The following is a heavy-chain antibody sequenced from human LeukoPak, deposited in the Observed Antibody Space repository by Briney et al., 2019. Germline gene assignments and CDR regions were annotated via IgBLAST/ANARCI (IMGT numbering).Heavy chain of an antibody. CDR3: ARDRRWLQLLDY. Sequence: ASVKVSCKVSGYTLTELSMHWVRQAPGKGLEWMGWISAYNGNTNYAQKLQGRVTMTTDTSTSTAYMELRSLRSDDTAVYYCARDRRWLQLLDYWGQGTLVTVSS. V-gene: IGHV1-18*01. J-gene: IGHJ4*02. D-gene: IGHD5-24*01. CDR1: GYTLTELS. CDR2: ISAYNGNT.